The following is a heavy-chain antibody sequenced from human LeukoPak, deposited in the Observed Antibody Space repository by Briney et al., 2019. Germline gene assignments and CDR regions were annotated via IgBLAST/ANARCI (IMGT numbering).Heavy chain of an antibody. V-gene: IGHV4-39*01. CDR1: GGSITSRNSY. D-gene: IGHD3-10*01. CDR3: AIRNYYGSGSYYP. Sequence: PSETLSLTCAVSGGSITSRNSYWGWIRQPPGQGLEWIGSLYYSGTTYYTPSLKSRVTISVDTSKNQFSLKLSSVTAADTAVYNCAIRNYYGSGSYYPWGQGTLVTVSS. CDR2: LYYSGTT. J-gene: IGHJ4*02.